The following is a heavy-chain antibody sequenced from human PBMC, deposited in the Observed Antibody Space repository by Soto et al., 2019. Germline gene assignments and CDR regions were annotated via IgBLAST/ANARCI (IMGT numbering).Heavy chain of an antibody. CDR3: AADWHYGSGSYYACYYGMDV. D-gene: IGHD3-10*01. Sequence: QMQLVQSGPEVKKPGTSVKVSCKASGFTFTSSAMQWVRQARGQRLEWIGWIVVNSGNTNYAQKFQERVTITRDMSTITAYMELRSLRYDDTAVYYCAADWHYGSGSYYACYYGMDVWGQGTTVTVSS. CDR2: IVVNSGNT. V-gene: IGHV1-58*02. CDR1: GFTFTSSA. J-gene: IGHJ6*02.